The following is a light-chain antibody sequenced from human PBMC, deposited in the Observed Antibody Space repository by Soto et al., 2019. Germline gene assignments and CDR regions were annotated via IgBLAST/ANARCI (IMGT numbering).Light chain of an antibody. CDR1: QSVRKY. CDR3: QQGYNWPQT. CDR2: DAS. V-gene: IGKV3-11*01. Sequence: VVLTQSPATLSLSPGERVTLCCRASQSVRKYLGWYQQKPGQAPRLLIYDASNRATDIPPRCSGSGSGTDFTLTISALEPEDLAVYYFQQGYNWPQTLGQGTKVDIK. J-gene: IGKJ1*01.